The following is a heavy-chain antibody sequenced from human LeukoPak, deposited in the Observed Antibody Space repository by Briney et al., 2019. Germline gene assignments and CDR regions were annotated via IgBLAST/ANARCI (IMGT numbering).Heavy chain of an antibody. D-gene: IGHD3-9*01. CDR1: GFTFNSHA. Sequence: GGSLRLSCALSGFTFNSHAVSWVRRAPGKGLEWVSTLGGATISYADSVKGRFTISGDGSKSTLDLQMDSLRAEDTAIYYCAKHHSWGNWFYDYWGQGILVTVSS. V-gene: IGHV3-23*01. J-gene: IGHJ4*02. CDR2: LGGATI. CDR3: AKHHSWGNWFYDY.